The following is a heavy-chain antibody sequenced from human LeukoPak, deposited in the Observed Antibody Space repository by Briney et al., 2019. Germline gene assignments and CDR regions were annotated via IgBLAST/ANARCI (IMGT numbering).Heavy chain of an antibody. D-gene: IGHD6-13*01. J-gene: IGHJ4*02. Sequence: SETLSLTCTVSGGPISSNSHSWDWIRQPPGKGLEWIANIYYSGNTNYNPSLESRVTISVDASENQFSLKLNSVTAADTAVYYCARRIHGSSHVDCWGQGTLVTVYS. CDR2: IYYSGNT. CDR3: ARRIHGSSHVDC. V-gene: IGHV4-39*01. CDR1: GGPISSNSHS.